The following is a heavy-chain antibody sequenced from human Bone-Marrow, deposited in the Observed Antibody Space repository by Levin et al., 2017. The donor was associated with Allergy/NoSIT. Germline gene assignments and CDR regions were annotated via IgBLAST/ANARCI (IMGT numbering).Heavy chain of an antibody. J-gene: IGHJ5*02. D-gene: IGHD3-3*01. V-gene: IGHV1-8*01. Sequence: ASVKVSCKASGYTFTSYDINWVRQATGQGLEWMGWMNPNSGNTGYAQKFQGRVTMTRNTSISTAYMELSSLRSEDTAVYYCAVVFGVAYNWFDPWGQGTLVTVSS. CDR2: MNPNSGNT. CDR1: GYTFTSYD. CDR3: AVVFGVAYNWFDP.